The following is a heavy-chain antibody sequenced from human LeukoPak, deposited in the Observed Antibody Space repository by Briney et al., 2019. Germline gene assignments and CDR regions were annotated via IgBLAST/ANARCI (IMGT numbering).Heavy chain of an antibody. V-gene: IGHV3-33*01. CDR2: IWYDGSNK. Sequence: GGSLRLSCAASGFTFSSYCMHWVRQAPGKGLEWVAVIWYDGSNKYYADSVKGRFTISRENSKNTLYLHMNSLRAEDTAVYYCARTIAAAGRFDYWGQGTLVTVSS. CDR1: GFTFSSYC. CDR3: ARTIAAAGRFDY. D-gene: IGHD6-13*01. J-gene: IGHJ4*02.